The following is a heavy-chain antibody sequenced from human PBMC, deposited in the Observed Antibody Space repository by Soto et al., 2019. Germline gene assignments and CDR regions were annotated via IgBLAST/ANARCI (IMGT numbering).Heavy chain of an antibody. CDR1: GYSFTSYW. D-gene: IGHD3-22*01. Sequence: PGDSLKISCKGSGYSFTSYWIGWVRQMPGKGLEWMGIIYPADSDTKYSPSFQGQVTISADRSISTAYLQWTSLKASDTAMYFCARRMNYYDSSGYSKYYFDYWGQGTLVRASS. CDR2: IYPADSDT. CDR3: ARRMNYYDSSGYSKYYFDY. V-gene: IGHV5-51*01. J-gene: IGHJ4*01.